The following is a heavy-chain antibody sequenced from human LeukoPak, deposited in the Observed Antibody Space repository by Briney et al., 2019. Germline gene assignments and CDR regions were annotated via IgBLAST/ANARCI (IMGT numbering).Heavy chain of an antibody. D-gene: IGHD6-19*01. Sequence: PSETLSLTCTVSGGSISSSSYYWGWIRQPPGKGLEWIGSIYYSGSTYYNPSLKSRVTISVDTSKNQFSLKLSSVTAVDTAVYYCAISRIAVAGHFDYWGQGTLVTVSS. CDR3: AISRIAVAGHFDY. V-gene: IGHV4-39*01. CDR2: IYYSGST. J-gene: IGHJ4*02. CDR1: GGSISSSSYY.